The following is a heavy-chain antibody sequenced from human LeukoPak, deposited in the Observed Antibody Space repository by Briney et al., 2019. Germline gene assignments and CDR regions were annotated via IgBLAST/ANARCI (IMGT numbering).Heavy chain of an antibody. D-gene: IGHD5-18*01. V-gene: IGHV3-21*04. Sequence: GGSLRLSCAASGFTFSSYTMNWVRQAPGKGLEWVSSITSGGVNTYYATSVKGRFTISRDNAKNSLYLQMNSLRAEDTAVYYCARGEYTYVYFDYWGQGTLVTVSS. CDR3: ARGEYTYVYFDY. J-gene: IGHJ4*02. CDR2: ITSGGVNT. CDR1: GFTFSSYT.